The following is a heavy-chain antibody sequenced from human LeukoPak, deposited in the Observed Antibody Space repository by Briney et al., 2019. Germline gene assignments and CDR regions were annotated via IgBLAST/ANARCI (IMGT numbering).Heavy chain of an antibody. CDR2: VFYSGSA. Sequence: PSETLSLTCDVSGVSISTSIYYWAWIRQPPGKGLEWITRVFYSGSAYYSPSFKSRLGIPLDTSKNQFSLQLSSVTVADTAVYYCARIGHGANSHLKWYFDVWGRGTLVTVSS. J-gene: IGHJ2*01. CDR3: ARIGHGANSHLKWYFDV. D-gene: IGHD4-23*01. CDR1: GVSISTSIYY. V-gene: IGHV4-39*01.